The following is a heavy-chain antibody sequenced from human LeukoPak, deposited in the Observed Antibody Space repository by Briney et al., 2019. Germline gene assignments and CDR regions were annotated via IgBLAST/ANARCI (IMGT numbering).Heavy chain of an antibody. CDR2: ISGSGGST. CDR1: GFTFSSYA. CDR3: AKDPVVVRYYFDY. V-gene: IGHV3-23*01. Sequence: GGSLRLSCAASGFTFSSYAMSWVRQAPGKGLEWVLAISGSGGSTYYADSVKGRFTISRDNSKNTLYLQMNSLRAEDTAVYYCAKDPVVVRYYFDYWGQGTLVTVSS. J-gene: IGHJ4*02. D-gene: IGHD2-15*01.